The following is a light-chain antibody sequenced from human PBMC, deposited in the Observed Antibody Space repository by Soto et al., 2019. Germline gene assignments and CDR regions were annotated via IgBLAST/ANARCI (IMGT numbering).Light chain of an antibody. Sequence: IVLTQSPATLSLSPGERATLSCRASQSVSSFLAWYQQKPGQAPRLIIYDASNRATGIPARFSGSGSETDLTLTSSSLEPEDFAVYYCQHRSNFGPGTKVHIK. J-gene: IGKJ3*01. CDR1: QSVSSF. CDR3: QHRSN. CDR2: DAS. V-gene: IGKV3-11*01.